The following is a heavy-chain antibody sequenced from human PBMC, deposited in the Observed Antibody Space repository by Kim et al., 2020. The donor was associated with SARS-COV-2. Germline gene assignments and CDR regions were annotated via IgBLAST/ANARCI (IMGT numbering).Heavy chain of an antibody. CDR2: IIPILGIA. D-gene: IGHD3-10*01. V-gene: IGHV1-69*04. CDR3: ATLYGSGRGYFDY. Sequence: SVKVSCKASGGTFSSYAISWVRQAPGQGLEWMGRIIPILGIANYAQKFQGRVTITADKSTSTAYMELSSLRSEDTAVYYCATLYGSGRGYFDYWGQGTLVTVSS. CDR1: GGTFSSYA. J-gene: IGHJ4*02.